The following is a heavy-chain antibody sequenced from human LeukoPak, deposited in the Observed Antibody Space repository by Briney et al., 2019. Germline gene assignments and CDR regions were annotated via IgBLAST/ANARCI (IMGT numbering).Heavy chain of an antibody. CDR2: IYTSGST. CDR1: GGSISSYY. V-gene: IGHV4-4*07. Sequence: PSETLSPTRTVSGGSISSYYSSWIRQPAGKGLEWIGRIYTSGSTNYNPSLKSRVTMSVDTSKNQFSLKLSSVTAADTAVYYCARERWGSSSWYFDYWGKGTRVSVSS. D-gene: IGHD6-13*01. J-gene: IGHJ4*02. CDR3: ARERWGSSSWYFDY.